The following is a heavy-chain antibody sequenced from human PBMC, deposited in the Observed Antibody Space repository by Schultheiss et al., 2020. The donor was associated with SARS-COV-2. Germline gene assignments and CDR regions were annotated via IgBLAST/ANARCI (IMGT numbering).Heavy chain of an antibody. J-gene: IGHJ4*02. CDR3: ARGGTYCSGGSCWGGFDY. CDR1: GFTFSNAW. D-gene: IGHD2-15*01. Sequence: GGSLRLSCAASGFTFSNAWMNWVRQAPGKGLEWVGRIKSKTDGGTTDYAAPVKGRFTISRDDSKNTLYLQMNSLRAEDTAVYYCARGGTYCSGGSCWGGFDYWGQGTLVTVSS. CDR2: IKSKTDGGTT. V-gene: IGHV3-15*07.